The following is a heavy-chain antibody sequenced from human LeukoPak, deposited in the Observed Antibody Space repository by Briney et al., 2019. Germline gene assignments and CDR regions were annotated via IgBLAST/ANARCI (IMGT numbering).Heavy chain of an antibody. J-gene: IGHJ5*02. Sequence: GGSLRLSCAASGFTVSSNYMSWVRQAPGKGLEWVSVIYSGGSTYYADSVKGRFTISRDNSKNTLYLQMNSLRADDTAVYYCAKPTTVTTLWFDPWGQGALVTVSS. D-gene: IGHD4-17*01. V-gene: IGHV3-66*04. CDR3: AKPTTVTTLWFDP. CDR2: IYSGGST. CDR1: GFTVSSNY.